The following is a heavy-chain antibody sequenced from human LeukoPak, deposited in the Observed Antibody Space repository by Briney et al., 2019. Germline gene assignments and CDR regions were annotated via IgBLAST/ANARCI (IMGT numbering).Heavy chain of an antibody. CDR3: ARDSIFGVVIPHPDYYYGMDV. J-gene: IGHJ6*02. D-gene: IGHD3-3*01. Sequence: PGGSLRLSCAASGSTFSSYAMHWVRQAPGKGLEWVAVTSYDGSNKYYADSVKGRFTISRDNSKNTLYLQMNSLRAEDTAVYYCARDSIFGVVIPHPDYYYGMDVWGQGTTVTVSS. CDR1: GSTFSSYA. V-gene: IGHV3-30-3*01. CDR2: TSYDGSNK.